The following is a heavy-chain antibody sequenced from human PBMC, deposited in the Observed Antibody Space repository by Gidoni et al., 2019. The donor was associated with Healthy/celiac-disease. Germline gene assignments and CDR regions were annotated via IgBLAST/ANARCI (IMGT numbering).Heavy chain of an antibody. CDR1: GFTFTSSA. D-gene: IGHD2-8*02. CDR2: IVVGSGNT. CDR3: AASLPLTGGGLGYGMDV. J-gene: IGHJ6*02. V-gene: IGHV1-58*01. Sequence: QMQLVQSGPEVKKPGTSVKVSCKASGFTFTSSAVQWVRQARGQRLEWIGWIVVGSGNTNYAQKFQERVTITRDMSTSTAYMELSSLRSEDTAVYYCAASLPLTGGGLGYGMDVWGQGTTVTVSS.